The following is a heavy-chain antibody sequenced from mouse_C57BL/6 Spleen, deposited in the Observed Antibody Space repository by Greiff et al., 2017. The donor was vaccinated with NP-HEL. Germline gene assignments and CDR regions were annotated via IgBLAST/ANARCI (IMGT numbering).Heavy chain of an antibody. CDR1: GFTFSNYW. CDR3: TGRAWFAY. J-gene: IGHJ3*01. Sequence: MLVESGGGLVQPGGSMKLSCVASGFTFSNYWMNWVRQSPEKGLEWVAQIRLKSDNYATHYAESVKGRFTISRDDSKSSVYLQMNNLRAGDTEIYYCTGRAWFAYWGKGTLVTVSA. V-gene: IGHV6-3*01. CDR2: IRLKSDNYAT.